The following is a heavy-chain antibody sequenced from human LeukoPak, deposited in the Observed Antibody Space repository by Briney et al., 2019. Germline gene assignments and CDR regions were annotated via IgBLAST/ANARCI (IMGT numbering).Heavy chain of an antibody. J-gene: IGHJ4*02. V-gene: IGHV1-69*05. CDR1: GYTFTGYY. Sequence: SVKVSCKASGYTFTGYYMHWVRQAPGQGLEWMGGIIPIFGTANYAQKFQGRVTITTDESTSTAYMELSSLRSEDTAVYYCASLSADRVPYWGQGTLVTVSS. CDR3: ASLSADRVPY. D-gene: IGHD3-10*01. CDR2: IIPIFGTA.